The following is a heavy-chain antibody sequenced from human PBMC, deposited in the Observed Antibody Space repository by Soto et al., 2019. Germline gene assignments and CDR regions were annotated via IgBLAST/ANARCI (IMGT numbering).Heavy chain of an antibody. J-gene: IGHJ6*03. CDR2: ISYDGNNK. D-gene: IGHD6-6*01. V-gene: IGHV3-30*18. CDR1: GFTFSTNG. Sequence: QLQLVESGGGVVQPGRSLRLSCAASGFTFSTNGMHWVRQAPGKGLEWVAVISYDGNNKYYADSVKGRFTISRDNSKNTLYLQMNSLRPEDTAVYYCAKVSAQLVHYFYFHYMDVWGKGTTVTVSS. CDR3: AKVSAQLVHYFYFHYMDV.